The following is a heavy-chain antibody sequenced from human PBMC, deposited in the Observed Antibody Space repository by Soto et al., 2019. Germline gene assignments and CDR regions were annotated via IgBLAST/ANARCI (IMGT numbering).Heavy chain of an antibody. Sequence: QVQLQESGPGLVKPSGTLSLTCAVSGASISTSHCWSWVRQPPGKGLEWIGEIYHSGSTNYNPSLKSRVTISVDKSKNQFSLKLSSVTAADTAVFYCARGYSSSWYYFDYWGQGALVTVSS. CDR1: GASISTSHC. CDR2: IYHSGST. CDR3: ARGYSSSWYYFDY. V-gene: IGHV4-4*02. J-gene: IGHJ4*02. D-gene: IGHD6-13*01.